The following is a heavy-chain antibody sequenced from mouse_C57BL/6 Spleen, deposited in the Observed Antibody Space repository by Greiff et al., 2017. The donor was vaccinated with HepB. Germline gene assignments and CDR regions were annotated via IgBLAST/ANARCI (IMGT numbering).Heavy chain of an antibody. Sequence: VKLMESGPGLVQPSQSLSITCTVSGFSLTSYGVHWVRQSPGKGLEWLGVIWSGGSTDYNAAFISRLSISKDNSKSQVFFKMNSLQADDTAIYYCARVGYGYDGAWFAYWGQGTLVTVSA. J-gene: IGHJ3*01. CDR1: GFSLTSYG. V-gene: IGHV2-2*01. CDR3: ARVGYGYDGAWFAY. CDR2: IWSGGST. D-gene: IGHD2-2*01.